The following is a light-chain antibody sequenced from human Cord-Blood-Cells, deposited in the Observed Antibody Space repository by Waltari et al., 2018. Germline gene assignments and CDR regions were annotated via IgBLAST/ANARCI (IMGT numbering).Light chain of an antibody. Sequence: QSVLTQPPSVSAAPGQTVTIPCSGSSSNIGNTYVSWYQQLPGTAPKLLIYENNKRPSGIPDRFSGSKSGTSATLGITGLQTGDEADYYCGTWDSSLSAWVFGGGTKLTVL. CDR1: SSNIGNTY. CDR3: GTWDSSLSAWV. V-gene: IGLV1-51*02. CDR2: ENN. J-gene: IGLJ3*02.